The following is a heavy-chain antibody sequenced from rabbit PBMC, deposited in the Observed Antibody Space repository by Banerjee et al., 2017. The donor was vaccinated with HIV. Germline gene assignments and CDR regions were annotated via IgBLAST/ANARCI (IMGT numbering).Heavy chain of an antibody. J-gene: IGHJ4*01. CDR1: GFSFSSTYY. D-gene: IGHD1-1*01. V-gene: IGHV1S43*01. CDR2: IYTDSDGT. CDR3: ARGDTGSRHSPFNL. Sequence: VKPGGSLTLTCTASGFSFSSTYYMCWVRQAPGKGLELIACIYTDSDGTWYASWVNGRFTITRSTSLNTVTLQMTSLTAADTATYFCARGDTGSRHSPFNLWGPGTLVTVS.